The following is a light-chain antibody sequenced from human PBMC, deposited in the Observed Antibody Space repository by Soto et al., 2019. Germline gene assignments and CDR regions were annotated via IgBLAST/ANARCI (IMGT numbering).Light chain of an antibody. CDR3: QKYDTAPQT. CDR2: AAS. CDR1: QGIIDY. J-gene: IGKJ1*01. Sequence: DIQMTQSPSSLSASVGDTVTITCRASQGIIDYLAWYQQRPGKVPKLLIYAASTLQTGVPSRFSGSGAGTDFTLTIISLQPEDVATYYCQKYDTAPQTFGQGTRVEI. V-gene: IGKV1-27*01.